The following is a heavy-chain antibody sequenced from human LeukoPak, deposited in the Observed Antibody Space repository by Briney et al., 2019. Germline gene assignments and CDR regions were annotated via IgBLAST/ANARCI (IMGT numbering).Heavy chain of an antibody. D-gene: IGHD2-8*01. V-gene: IGHV3-30*02. CDR3: AKDLEGAVYDIHC. Sequence: AGGSLRLSCAASGFSFSTYGMHWVRQAPGQGLEWVALIRYDGTNEYYADSVKGRFTIPRDNSKNTLYLQMNSLRPEDTAVYHCAKDLEGAVYDIHCWGQGTLVTVSS. CDR1: GFSFSTYG. J-gene: IGHJ4*02. CDR2: IRYDGTNE.